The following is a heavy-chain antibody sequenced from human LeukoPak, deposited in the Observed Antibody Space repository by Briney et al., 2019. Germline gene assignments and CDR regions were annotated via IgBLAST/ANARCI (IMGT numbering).Heavy chain of an antibody. CDR3: ARQIASAGTAGFDF. D-gene: IGHD6-13*01. V-gene: IGHV4-4*07. Sequence: PSETLSLTCTVSGGSINYWSWIRQPAGKGLEWIGRIYSTGSTNYNPSLKSRVTMSVDTSKNQFSQRLRSVTAADTAVYYCARQIASAGTAGFDFWGQGALVTVSS. CDR2: IYSTGST. J-gene: IGHJ4*02. CDR1: GGSINY.